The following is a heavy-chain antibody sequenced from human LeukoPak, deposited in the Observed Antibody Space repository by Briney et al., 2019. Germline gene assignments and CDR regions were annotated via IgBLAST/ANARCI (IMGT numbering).Heavy chain of an antibody. J-gene: IGHJ6*02. Sequence: AGRSLRLSCAADSFTFDDYSMHSVRHAAGKGMEWVPLISGGGCSTYYADSVKGRFTISRDNSKNSLYLQMNSLRTEDAALYYCAKDPRPYGSGRPYYYGMDVWGQGTTVTVSS. CDR1: SFTFDDYS. CDR3: AKDPRPYGSGRPYYYGMDV. V-gene: IGHV3-43*02. CDR2: ISGGGCST. D-gene: IGHD3-10*01.